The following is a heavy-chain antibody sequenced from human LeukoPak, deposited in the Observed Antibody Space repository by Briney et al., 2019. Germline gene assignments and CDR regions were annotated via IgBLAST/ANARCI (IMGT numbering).Heavy chain of an antibody. CDR2: IYFSGST. V-gene: IGHV4-30-4*01. Sequence: SETLSLTCTVSGGSISSYYWSWIRQPPGKGLEWIGYIYFSGSTYYNPSLKSRVTISVDTSKNQFSLKLSSVTAADTAVYYCARGMALPDYWGQGTLVTVSS. D-gene: IGHD5-24*01. CDR3: ARGMALPDY. J-gene: IGHJ4*02. CDR1: GGSISSYY.